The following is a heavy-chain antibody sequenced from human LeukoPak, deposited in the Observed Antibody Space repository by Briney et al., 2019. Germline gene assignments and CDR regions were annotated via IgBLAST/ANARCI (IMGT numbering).Heavy chain of an antibody. CDR3: ARAYCSSTSCWPFDY. V-gene: IGHV3-30*04. J-gene: IGHJ4*02. CDR1: GFTFSSYA. D-gene: IGHD2-2*01. Sequence: GRSLRRSCAAPGFTFSSYAMHWVRQAPGKGLEWVAVISYDGSNKYYADSVKGRFTISRDNSKNTLYLQMNSLRAEDTAVYYCARAYCSSTSCWPFDYWGQGTLVTVSS. CDR2: ISYDGSNK.